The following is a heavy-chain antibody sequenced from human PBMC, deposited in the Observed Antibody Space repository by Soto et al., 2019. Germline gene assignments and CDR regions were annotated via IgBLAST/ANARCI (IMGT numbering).Heavy chain of an antibody. CDR2: ISGDGRTA. CDR3: AKDSNKYSISFRGRYFDY. Sequence: EVQLVEFGGGLVQRGGSQRLSCAASGFTFTSYVMRWVRQAPGKGLEWVAGISGDGRTAFYADSFKGRFTISRDNAKNTVVLKMHSLRAEDTAIYYCAKDSNKYSISFRGRYFDYWGQGPLLALSS. V-gene: IGHV3-23*04. J-gene: IGHJ4*02. CDR1: GFTFTSYV. D-gene: IGHD5-12*01.